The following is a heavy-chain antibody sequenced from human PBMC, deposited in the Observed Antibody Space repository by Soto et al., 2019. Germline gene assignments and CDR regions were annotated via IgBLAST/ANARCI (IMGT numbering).Heavy chain of an antibody. Sequence: GASVKVSCKASGYTFTGHYIHWVRQAPEQGPEWMGEIGPESGATRYAQRFQGRVTMTRDTSISTAYMGLSRLTSDDTAVYFCARALILYTNYWGQGTLVTVSS. V-gene: IGHV1-2*02. CDR1: GYTFTGHY. J-gene: IGHJ4*02. CDR3: ARALILYTNY. D-gene: IGHD2-2*02. CDR2: IGPESGAT.